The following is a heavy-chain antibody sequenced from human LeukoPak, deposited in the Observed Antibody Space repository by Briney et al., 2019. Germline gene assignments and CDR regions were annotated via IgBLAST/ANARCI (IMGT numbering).Heavy chain of an antibody. V-gene: IGHV4-38-2*02. D-gene: IGHD4-11*01. Sequence: PSETLSLTCTVSGYSISSGYYWGWIRQPPGKGPEWIGSIYHSGSTYYNPSLKSRVTISVDTSKNQFSLKLSSVTAADTAVYYCARSDDYSNYGPDYYYYYYMDVWGKGTTVTVSS. CDR3: ARSDDYSNYGPDYYYYYYMDV. CDR1: GYSISSGYY. CDR2: IYHSGST. J-gene: IGHJ6*03.